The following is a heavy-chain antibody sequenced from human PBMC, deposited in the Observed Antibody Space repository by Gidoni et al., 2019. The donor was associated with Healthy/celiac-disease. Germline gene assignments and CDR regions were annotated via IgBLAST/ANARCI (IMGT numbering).Heavy chain of an antibody. D-gene: IGHD3-10*01. V-gene: IGHV3-21*01. J-gene: IGHJ6*03. CDR2: ISSSSRYI. CDR3: ARDYNYGSGSYFSGTYYYYMDV. CDR1: GFTFSSYS. Sequence: EVQLVESGGGLVKPGGSLRLSCAASGFTFSSYSMTWVRQAPGKGLEWVSSISSSSRYIYYADSVKGRFTISRDNAKNSLYLQMNSLRAEDTAVYYCARDYNYGSGSYFSGTYYYYMDVWGKGTTVTVSS.